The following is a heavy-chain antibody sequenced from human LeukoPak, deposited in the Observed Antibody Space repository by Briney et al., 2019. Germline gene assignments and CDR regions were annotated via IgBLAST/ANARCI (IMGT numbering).Heavy chain of an antibody. D-gene: IGHD5-18*01. CDR2: INHSGST. J-gene: IGHJ4*02. CDR3: ARGATGYSYGYVDY. V-gene: IGHV4-34*01. Sequence: SETLSLTCAVYGGSFSGYYWSWIRQPPGKGLEWIGEINHSGSTNYNPSLKSRVTISVDASKNQFSLKLSSVTAADTAVYYCARGATGYSYGYVDYWGQGTLVTVSS. CDR1: GGSFSGYY.